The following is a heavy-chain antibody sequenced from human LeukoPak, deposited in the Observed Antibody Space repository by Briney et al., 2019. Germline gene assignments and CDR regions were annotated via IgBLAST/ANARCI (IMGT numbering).Heavy chain of an antibody. V-gene: IGHV4-31*03. D-gene: IGHD6-19*01. CDR2: IYYSGST. Sequence: SETLSLTCTASGGSISSGGYYWSWIRQHPGKGLEWIGYIYYSGSTYYNPSLKSRVTISVDTSKNQFSLKLSSVTAADTAVYYCARIRYSSGLYYYYYYGMDVWGQGTTVTVSS. J-gene: IGHJ6*02. CDR1: GGSISSGGYY. CDR3: ARIRYSSGLYYYYYYGMDV.